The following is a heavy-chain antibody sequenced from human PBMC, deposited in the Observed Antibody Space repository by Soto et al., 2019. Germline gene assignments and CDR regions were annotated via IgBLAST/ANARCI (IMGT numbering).Heavy chain of an antibody. CDR2: INPKNGGT. J-gene: IGHJ4*01. Sequence: ASVKVSSKASGDTFTYYYIHWVRLAPGHGLEWMGWINPKNGGTSHARKFQGRVTMTRDTSRSTVYMELNRLTSDDRAVYYCARRDSSGSFDYWGPGTLVTVSS. CDR1: GDTFTYYY. V-gene: IGHV1-2*02. D-gene: IGHD5-18*01. CDR3: ARRDSSGSFDY.